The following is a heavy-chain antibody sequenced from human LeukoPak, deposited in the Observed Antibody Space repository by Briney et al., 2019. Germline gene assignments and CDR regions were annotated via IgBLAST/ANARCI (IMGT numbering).Heavy chain of an antibody. Sequence: PGGSLRLSCAASGFTFSSHGMSWVRQAPGKGLEWVANIKQDGSEKYYVDSVKGRFTISRDNAKNSLYLQMNSLRAEDTAVYYCARDGGSYVSGPIDYWGQGTLVTVSS. D-gene: IGHD1-26*01. CDR1: GFTFSSHG. V-gene: IGHV3-7*01. CDR2: IKQDGSEK. J-gene: IGHJ4*02. CDR3: ARDGGSYVSGPIDY.